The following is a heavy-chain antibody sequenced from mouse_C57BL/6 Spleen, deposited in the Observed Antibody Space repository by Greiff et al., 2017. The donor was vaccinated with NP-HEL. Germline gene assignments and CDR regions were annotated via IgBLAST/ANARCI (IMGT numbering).Heavy chain of an antibody. CDR1: GFTFTDYY. Sequence: EVKLVESGGGLVQPGGSLSLSCAASGFTFTDYYMSWVRQPPGKALEWLGFIRNKANGYTTEYSASVKGRFTISRDNSQSILYLQMNALRAEDSATYYCARYIEGGGTGFDYWGQGTTLTVSS. D-gene: IGHD4-1*01. CDR3: ARYIEGGGTGFDY. V-gene: IGHV7-3*01. J-gene: IGHJ2*01. CDR2: IRNKANGYTT.